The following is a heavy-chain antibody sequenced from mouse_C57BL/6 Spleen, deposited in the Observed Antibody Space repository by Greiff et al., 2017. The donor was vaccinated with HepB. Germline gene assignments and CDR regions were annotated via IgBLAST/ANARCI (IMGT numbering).Heavy chain of an antibody. D-gene: IGHD1-1*01. CDR1: GYTFTSYW. V-gene: IGHV1-53*01. J-gene: IGHJ2*01. CDR2: INPSNGGT. CDR3: ARSGLRLVATDY. Sequence: VQLQQSGTELVKPGASVKLSCKASGYTFTSYWMHWVKQRPGQGLEWIGNINPSNGGTNYNEKFKSKATLTVDKSSSTAYMQLSSLTSEDSAVYYCARSGLRLVATDYWGQGTTLTVSS.